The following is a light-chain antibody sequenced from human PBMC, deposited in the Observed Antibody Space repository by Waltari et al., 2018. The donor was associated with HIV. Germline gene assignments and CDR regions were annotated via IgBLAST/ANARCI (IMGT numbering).Light chain of an antibody. CDR3: QQTYSTRTT. J-gene: IGKJ2*01. V-gene: IGKV1-39*01. CDR1: PGINQY. CDR2: APS. Sequence: DIQLTQPPSSLSASVGDSFTIDRRASPGINQYLNWYRQKPGKDPELLFYAPSNLQSGVPSRFSASGSGTDFTLTITSLHPEDFATYYCQQTYSTRTTFGQGTKLE.